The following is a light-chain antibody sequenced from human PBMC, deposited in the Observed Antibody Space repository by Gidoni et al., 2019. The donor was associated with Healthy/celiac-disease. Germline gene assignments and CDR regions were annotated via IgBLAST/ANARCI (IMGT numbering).Light chain of an antibody. J-gene: IGLJ1*01. V-gene: IGLV2-14*01. Sequence: SALTHPASVSGSPGPSITISGTGTSSDVGGYNYVSWYQQHPGKAPKLMIYDVSKRPSGVSNRSSGSKSGNTASLTISGLQAEDEADYYCSSYTSSSSWVFGTGTKVTVL. CDR2: DVS. CDR3: SSYTSSSSWV. CDR1: SSDVGGYNY.